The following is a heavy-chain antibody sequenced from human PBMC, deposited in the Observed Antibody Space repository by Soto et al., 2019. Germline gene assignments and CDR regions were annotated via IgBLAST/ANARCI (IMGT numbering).Heavy chain of an antibody. V-gene: IGHV3-48*02. CDR3: ARDRDGYNQLARFDQ. J-gene: IGHJ4*02. CDR1: GLTFSIYS. CDR2: ISSASSTI. D-gene: IGHD2-2*01. Sequence: GGSLRLSCAASGLTFSIYSMNWVRQAPGKGLEWISYISSASSTINYADSVKGRFTISRDNAKNSLYLQMDSLRDEDTAVYYCARDRDGYNQLARFDQWGQGTLVTVSS.